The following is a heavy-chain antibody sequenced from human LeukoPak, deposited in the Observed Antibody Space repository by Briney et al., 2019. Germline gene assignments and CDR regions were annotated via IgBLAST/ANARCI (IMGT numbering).Heavy chain of an antibody. J-gene: IGHJ6*02. D-gene: IGHD3-16*01. V-gene: IGHV4-31*03. CDR1: GGPISSGSYY. Sequence: PSQTLSLTCTVSGGPISSGSYYWSWIRQHPGKGLEWIGYIYYSGSTYYNPSLKSRVTISVDTSKNQFSLKLSSVTAADTAVYYCARDYVGYYYYGMDVWGQGTTVTVSS. CDR2: IYYSGST. CDR3: ARDYVGYYYYGMDV.